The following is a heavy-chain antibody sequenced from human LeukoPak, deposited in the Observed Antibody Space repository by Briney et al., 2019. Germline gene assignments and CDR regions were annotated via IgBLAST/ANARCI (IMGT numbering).Heavy chain of an antibody. D-gene: IGHD1-26*01. CDR1: GFTFSTYG. CDR2: ISYDGSNK. V-gene: IGHV3-30*03. J-gene: IGHJ6*03. Sequence: QPGGSLRLSCAASGFTFSTYGMHWVRQAPGKGLEWVAVISYDGSNKYYADSVKGRFTISRDNSKNTLYLQMDSLRAEDTAVYYCARGRGSGSYYYYYYYMDVWGKGTTVTISS. CDR3: ARGRGSGSYYYYYYYMDV.